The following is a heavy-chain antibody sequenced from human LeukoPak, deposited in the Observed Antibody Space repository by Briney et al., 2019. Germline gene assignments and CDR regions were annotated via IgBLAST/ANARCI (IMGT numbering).Heavy chain of an antibody. CDR2: INSDGSST. CDR1: GFTFSTYW. CDR3: AKADTGHSYGFDFDY. Sequence: GGSLRLSCAASGFTFSTYWMDWVRQAPGKGLVWVSRINSDGSSTTYADSVKGRFTISRDNSKNTLYLQMNSLRAEDTAVYYCAKADTGHSYGFDFDYWGQGTLVTVSS. V-gene: IGHV3-74*03. J-gene: IGHJ4*02. D-gene: IGHD5-18*01.